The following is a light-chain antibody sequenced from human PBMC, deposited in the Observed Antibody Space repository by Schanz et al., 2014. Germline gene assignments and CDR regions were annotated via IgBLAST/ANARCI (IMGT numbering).Light chain of an antibody. CDR2: GAS. CDR3: QQYGSSQWT. J-gene: IGKJ1*01. V-gene: IGKV3-20*01. Sequence: EIVLTQSPGTLSLSPGERATLSCRASQSVSSGNLAWYQQKPGQAPRLLIYGASSRATGIPDRFSGSGSGTDFTLTISSLEPEDFAVYYCQQYGSSQWTFGQGTKVEIK. CDR1: QSVSSGN.